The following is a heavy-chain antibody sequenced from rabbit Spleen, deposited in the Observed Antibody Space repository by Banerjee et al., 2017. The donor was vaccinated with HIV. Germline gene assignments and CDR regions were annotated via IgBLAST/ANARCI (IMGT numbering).Heavy chain of an antibody. CDR2: IYAGSSGST. J-gene: IGHJ6*01. Sequence: QQQLEESGGGLVKPEGSLTLTCKASGFSFNSGYDMCWVRQAPGKGLEWIACIYAGSSGSTYSATWAKGRFTISKTSSTTVTLQMTSLTAADTATYFCARDTGTSFSTYGMDLWGPGTLVTV. CDR1: GFSFNSGYD. D-gene: IGHD8-1*01. CDR3: ARDTGTSFSTYGMDL. V-gene: IGHV1S45*01.